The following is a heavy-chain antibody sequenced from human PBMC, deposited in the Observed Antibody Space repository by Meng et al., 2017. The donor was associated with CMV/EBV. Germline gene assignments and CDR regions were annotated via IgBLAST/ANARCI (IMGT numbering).Heavy chain of an antibody. CDR2: ISSSGSTI. CDR1: GFTFSSYE. D-gene: IGHD6-6*01. V-gene: IGHV3-48*03. J-gene: IGHJ6*02. CDR3: AREGLWSSSSYYYGMDV. Sequence: GESLKISCAASGFTFSSYEMNWVRQAPGKGLEWVSYISSSGSTIYYADSVKGRFTISRDNAKNSLYLQMSSLRAEDTAVYYCAREGLWSSSSYYYGMDVWGQGTTVTVSS.